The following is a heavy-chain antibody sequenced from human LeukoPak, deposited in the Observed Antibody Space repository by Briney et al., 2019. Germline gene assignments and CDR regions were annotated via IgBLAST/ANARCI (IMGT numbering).Heavy chain of an antibody. CDR2: IYISGNT. J-gene: IGHJ4*02. V-gene: IGHV4-4*07. D-gene: IGHD6-19*01. Sequence: SETLSLTCTVSGGSISSYYWSWIRQPARKGLEWIGRIYISGNTNYNPSLKSRVTMSVDTSKNQFSLMLSSVPAADTAVDYCARDSAADLIAVAGTVLFDYWGQGTLVTVSS. CDR1: GGSISSYY. CDR3: ARDSAADLIAVAGTVLFDY.